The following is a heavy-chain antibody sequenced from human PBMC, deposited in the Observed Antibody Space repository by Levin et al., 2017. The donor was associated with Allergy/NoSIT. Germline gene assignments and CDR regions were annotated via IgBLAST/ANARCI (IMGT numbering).Heavy chain of an antibody. CDR2: IKQDGSEK. Sequence: GGSLRLSCAASGFTFSSYWMSWVRQAPGKGLEWVANIKQDGSEKYYVDSVKGRFTISRDNAKNSLYLQMNSLRAEDTAVYYCARDRAHCSGGSCYPKYFDYWGQGTLVTVSS. J-gene: IGHJ4*02. CDR3: ARDRAHCSGGSCYPKYFDY. D-gene: IGHD2-15*01. CDR1: GFTFSSYW. V-gene: IGHV3-7*01.